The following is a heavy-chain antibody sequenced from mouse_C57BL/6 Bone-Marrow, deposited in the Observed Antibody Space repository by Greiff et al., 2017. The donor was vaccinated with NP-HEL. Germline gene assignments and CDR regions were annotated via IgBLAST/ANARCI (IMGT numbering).Heavy chain of an antibody. CDR1: GYTFTNYW. CDR3: ARCDSFYYAMDY. V-gene: IGHV1-63*01. CDR2: IYPGGGYT. J-gene: IGHJ4*01. D-gene: IGHD3-2*01. Sequence: QVQLKQSGAELVRPGTSVKMSCKASGYTFTNYWIGWAKQRPGHGLEWIGDIYPGGGYTNYNEKFKGKATLTADKSSSTAYMQFSSLTSEDSAIYYCARCDSFYYAMDYWGQGTSVTVSS.